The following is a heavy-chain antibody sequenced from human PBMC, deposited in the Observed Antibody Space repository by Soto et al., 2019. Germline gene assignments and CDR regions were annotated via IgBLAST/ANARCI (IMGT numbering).Heavy chain of an antibody. CDR3: ARAAYCGGDCYYYGMDV. CDR1: GGTFSSYA. Sequence: QVQLVQSGAEVKKPGSSVKVSCKASGGTFSSYAISWVRQAPGQGLEWMGGIIPIFGTANYAQKLQGSVTIRADESTSTAYVELSSLRSEDTAVYYCARAAYCGGDCYYYGMDVWGQGTTVTVSS. CDR2: IIPIFGTA. V-gene: IGHV1-69*12. J-gene: IGHJ6*02. D-gene: IGHD2-21*01.